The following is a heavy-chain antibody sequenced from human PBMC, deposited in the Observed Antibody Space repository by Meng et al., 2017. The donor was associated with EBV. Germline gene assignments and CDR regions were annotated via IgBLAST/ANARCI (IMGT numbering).Heavy chain of an antibody. D-gene: IGHD6-19*01. V-gene: IGHV1-2*06. Sequence: QGQRVQCGGGVKRRGVPGKVSCKAPRHTFTGYYMHWVRQAPGQGLEWMGRINPNSGGTNYAQKCQGRVTMTRDTSISTAYMELSRLRSDDTAVYYCARVGIAVAGTGDYWGQGTLVTSPQ. CDR3: ARVGIAVAGTGDY. CDR2: INPNSGGT. CDR1: RHTFTGYY. J-gene: IGHJ4*02.